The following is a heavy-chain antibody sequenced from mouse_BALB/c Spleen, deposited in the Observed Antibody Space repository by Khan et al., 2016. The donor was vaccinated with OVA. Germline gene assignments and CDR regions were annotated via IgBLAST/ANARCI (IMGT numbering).Heavy chain of an antibody. V-gene: IGHV1-12*01. J-gene: IGHJ2*01. Sequence: QVQLKESGAELVRSGASVKMSCKASGYTFTSYNIHWVKQTPGQGLEWIGYIYPRNGGSHFNQEFKGKATLTADTSSTTAYMQISSLTSEDSAVYFCARSRGNYVFDYWGQGTALTVSS. CDR2: IYPRNGGS. CDR1: GYTFTSYN. CDR3: ARSRGNYVFDY. D-gene: IGHD2-1*01.